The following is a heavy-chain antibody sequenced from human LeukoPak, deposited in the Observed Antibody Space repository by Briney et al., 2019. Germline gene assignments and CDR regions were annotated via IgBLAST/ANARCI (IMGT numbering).Heavy chain of an antibody. D-gene: IGHD3-22*01. CDR3: ARSYYYDSSGYYTRQGWFDP. Sequence: PGGSLRLSCAASGFTFSSYWMSWVRQAPGKGLEWVANIRQDGSEKYYVDSVKGRFTISRDNAKNSLYLQMNSLRAEDTAVYYCARSYYYDSSGYYTRQGWFDPWGQGTLVTVSS. V-gene: IGHV3-7*01. CDR2: IRQDGSEK. J-gene: IGHJ5*02. CDR1: GFTFSSYW.